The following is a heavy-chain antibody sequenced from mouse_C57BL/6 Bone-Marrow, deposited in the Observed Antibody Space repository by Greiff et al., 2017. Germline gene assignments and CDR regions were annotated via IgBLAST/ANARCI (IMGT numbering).Heavy chain of an antibody. CDR1: GYTFTSYW. J-gene: IGHJ1*03. CDR3: ARDYYGSSYWYFDV. CDR2: IDPSDSET. Sequence: QVQLQQPGAELVRPGSSVKLSCKASGYTFTSYWMHWVKQRPIQGLEWIGNIDPSDSETHYNQKFKEKATLTVDKSSSTAYMQLSSLTSEDSAVYYCARDYYGSSYWYFDVWGTGTTVTVSS. D-gene: IGHD1-1*01. V-gene: IGHV1-52*01.